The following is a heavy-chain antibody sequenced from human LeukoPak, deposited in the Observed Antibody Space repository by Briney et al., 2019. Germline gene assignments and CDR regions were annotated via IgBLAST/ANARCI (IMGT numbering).Heavy chain of an antibody. CDR3: AKDRLPYSSGWYGGDY. D-gene: IGHD6-19*01. V-gene: IGHV3-23*01. Sequence: GGSLRLSCAASGFTFSSYAMSWVRQAPGKGLEWVSAISGSGGSTYYADSVKGRFTISRDNSKNTLYLQMNSLRAEDTAVYYCAKDRLPYSSGWYGGDYWGQGTLVTVSS. CDR1: GFTFSSYA. CDR2: ISGSGGST. J-gene: IGHJ4*02.